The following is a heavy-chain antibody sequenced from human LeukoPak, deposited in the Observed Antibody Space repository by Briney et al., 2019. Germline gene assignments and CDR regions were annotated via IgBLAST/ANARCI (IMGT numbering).Heavy chain of an antibody. V-gene: IGHV1-18*01. Sequence: GASVRVSCGASGYTFTRYGISWVRQAPGQGLEWMGGISAYKGNTNYAQKPQGRDTMTTDTSTSTAYMNLRTLSSGDTAVYYWARVFGHPLLGDCSSTSGPCAWFDPWGQGTPVTVSS. CDR1: GYTFTRYG. CDR3: ARVFGHPLLGDCSSTSGPCAWFDP. CDR2: ISAYKGNT. J-gene: IGHJ5*02. D-gene: IGHD2-2*01.